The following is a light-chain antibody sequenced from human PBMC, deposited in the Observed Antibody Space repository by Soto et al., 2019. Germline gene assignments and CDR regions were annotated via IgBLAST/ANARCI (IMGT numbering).Light chain of an antibody. CDR3: QQYGSSPYT. CDR2: GAS. V-gene: IGKV3-20*01. Sequence: DIELTQSPGTLSLSPGDRATLSCRASQSVSSSYLSWYQQKPGQAPMLLIYGASIRDTGIPDRFSGSGSGTDFTLTISRLEPEDFAVYYCQQYGSSPYTFGHGTKLDIK. CDR1: QSVSSSY. J-gene: IGKJ2*01.